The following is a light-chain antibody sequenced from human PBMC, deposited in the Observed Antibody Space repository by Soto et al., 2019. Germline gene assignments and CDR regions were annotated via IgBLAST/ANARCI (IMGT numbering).Light chain of an antibody. Sequence: EIVLTQSPATLSVSPGERATLSCRASQSISRTLAWYQQKPGQPPRLLIYDASTRATGFPVRFSGSGSGTEFTLSISSLQSEDFAVYYCQQYNNWPLTFGGGTTVEIK. J-gene: IGKJ4*01. CDR3: QQYNNWPLT. CDR2: DAS. V-gene: IGKV3D-15*01. CDR1: QSISRT.